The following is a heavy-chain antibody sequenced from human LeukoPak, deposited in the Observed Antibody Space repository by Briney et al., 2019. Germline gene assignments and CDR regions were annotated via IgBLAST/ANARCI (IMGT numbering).Heavy chain of an antibody. CDR3: ARVTSFGEVPY. V-gene: IGHV4-39*06. D-gene: IGHD3-10*01. Sequence: SETLSLTCTVSAGSISSSSYYWGWIRQPPGKGLEWIGSIYYSGSTYYNPSLKSRVTISVDTSKNQFTLKLNSVTAADTAVYYCARVTSFGEVPYWGQGTLVTVSS. CDR2: IYYSGST. CDR1: AGSISSSSYY. J-gene: IGHJ4*02.